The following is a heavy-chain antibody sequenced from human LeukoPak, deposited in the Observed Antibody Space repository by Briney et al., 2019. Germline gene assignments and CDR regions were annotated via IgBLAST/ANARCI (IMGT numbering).Heavy chain of an antibody. CDR3: ARLEISSTSFFDY. CDR2: IYYSGST. D-gene: IGHD2-2*01. V-gene: IGHV4-30-4*08. Sequence: SETLSLTCTVSGGSISSGDYYWSWIRQPPGKGLEWIGYIYYSGSTYYNPSLKSRVTISVDTSKNQFSLKLSSVTAADTAVYCCARLEISSTSFFDYWGQGTLVTVSS. J-gene: IGHJ4*02. CDR1: GGSISSGDYY.